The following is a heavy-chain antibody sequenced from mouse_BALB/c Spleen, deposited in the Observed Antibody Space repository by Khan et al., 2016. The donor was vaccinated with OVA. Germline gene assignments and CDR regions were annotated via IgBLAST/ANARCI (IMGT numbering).Heavy chain of an antibody. Sequence: EVELVESGGDLVKSGGSLKLSCAASGFTFNNYAMSWVRQTPEKRLEWVASISSGGSTYYPDSVKGRFTISRDNARNILYLQMSSLRSEDTAMYYCARDYWFTYWGQGTLVTVS. CDR3: ARDYWFTY. CDR1: GFTFNNYA. CDR2: ISSGGST. V-gene: IGHV5-6-5*01. J-gene: IGHJ3*01.